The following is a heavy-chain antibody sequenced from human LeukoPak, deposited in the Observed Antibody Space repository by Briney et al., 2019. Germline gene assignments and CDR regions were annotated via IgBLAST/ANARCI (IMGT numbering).Heavy chain of an antibody. V-gene: IGHV1-69*13. Sequence: GASVKVSCKASGGTFSSYAISWVRQAPGQGLEWMGGIIPIFGTANYAQKFQGRVTITADESTSTAYMELSSLRSEDTAVYYCARGGTIFGVSPRGYGMDVWGQGTTVTVSS. CDR1: GGTFSSYA. CDR3: ARGGTIFGVSPRGYGMDV. J-gene: IGHJ6*02. CDR2: IIPIFGTA. D-gene: IGHD3-3*01.